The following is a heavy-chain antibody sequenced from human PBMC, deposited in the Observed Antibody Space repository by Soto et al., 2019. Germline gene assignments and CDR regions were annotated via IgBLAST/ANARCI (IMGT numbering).Heavy chain of an antibody. D-gene: IGHD6-13*01. J-gene: IGHJ6*02. CDR1: GFSFSDYG. CDR3: ARDQGRATADGPLGNGLDV. Sequence: QVHLVEPGGGVVQPGTSLRLSCAASGFSFSDYGMHWVRQAPGKGLEWLTIIWFDASHEYYADSVKGRFTNSRDNSNNTLYLQLNSLTADDTAVYFCARDQGRATADGPLGNGLDVWGQGTAVTVSS. V-gene: IGHV3-33*01. CDR2: IWFDASHE.